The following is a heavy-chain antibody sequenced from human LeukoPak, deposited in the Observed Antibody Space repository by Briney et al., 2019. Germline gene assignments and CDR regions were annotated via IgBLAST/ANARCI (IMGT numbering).Heavy chain of an antibody. V-gene: IGHV1-69*05. CDR3: ARGGTLLLEFDY. D-gene: IGHD1-1*01. CDR1: GGTFSSYA. Sequence: SVKVSCKASGGTFSSYAISWVRQAPGQGLEWMGGIIPIFGTANYAQKFQGRVTITTDESTSTAYMELSSLRSEDTAVYYCARGGTLLLEFDYWGQGTLVTVSS. J-gene: IGHJ4*02. CDR2: IIPIFGTA.